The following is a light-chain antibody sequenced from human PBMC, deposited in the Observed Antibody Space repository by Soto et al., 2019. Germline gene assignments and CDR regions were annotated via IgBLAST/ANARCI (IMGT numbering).Light chain of an antibody. CDR3: QSYDSSLGGVV. Sequence: QLVLTQPPSVSGAPGERVAISCTGSSSNVGAGYDVHWYQQLPGTAPKLLIYNNNNRPSGVPDRFSGSRSGTSASLAITGLQADDEAEYHCQSYDSSLGGVVFGGGTKLTVL. J-gene: IGLJ3*02. CDR1: SSNVGAGYD. CDR2: NNN. V-gene: IGLV1-40*01.